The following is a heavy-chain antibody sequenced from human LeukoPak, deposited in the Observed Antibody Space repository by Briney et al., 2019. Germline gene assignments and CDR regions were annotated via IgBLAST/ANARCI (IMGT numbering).Heavy chain of an antibody. CDR1: GDSFSGYY. Sequence: SETLSLTCAVYGDSFSGYYWSWVRQTPAKGLEWIGEINHSGSTKNNPSLKSRVTISVDTSKNQFSLKLRSVTAADTAVYYRARIKSTAVDYWGQGTLVSVSS. CDR2: INHSGST. D-gene: IGHD5/OR15-5a*01. J-gene: IGHJ4*02. V-gene: IGHV4-34*01. CDR3: ARIKSTAVDY.